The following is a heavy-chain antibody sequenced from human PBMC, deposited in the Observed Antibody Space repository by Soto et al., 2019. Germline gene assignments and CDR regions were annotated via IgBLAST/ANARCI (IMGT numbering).Heavy chain of an antibody. D-gene: IGHD6-13*01. Sequence: SETLSLTCAVSGYSISSGYYWGWIRQPPGKGLEWLGTTYYGASSYYNPSLRSRITILLDASTNQLSLKLSAVTAADTAVYFCVRVAGSASWYETDSWGQGILVTVSS. CDR3: VRVAGSASWYETDS. J-gene: IGHJ4*02. CDR2: TYYGASS. CDR1: GYSISSGYY. V-gene: IGHV4-38-2*01.